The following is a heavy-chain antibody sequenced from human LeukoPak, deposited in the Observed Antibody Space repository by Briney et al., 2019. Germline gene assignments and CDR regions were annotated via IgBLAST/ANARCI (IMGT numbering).Heavy chain of an antibody. CDR3: ARGRITMVRGVADLYY. Sequence: SETLSLTCAVYGGSFSGYYWSWIRQPPGKGLEWIREINHSGSTNYNPSLKSRVTISVDTSKNQFSLKLSSVTAADTAVYYCARGRITMVRGVADLYYWGQGTLVTVSS. D-gene: IGHD3-10*01. CDR1: GGSFSGYY. CDR2: INHSGST. V-gene: IGHV4-34*01. J-gene: IGHJ4*02.